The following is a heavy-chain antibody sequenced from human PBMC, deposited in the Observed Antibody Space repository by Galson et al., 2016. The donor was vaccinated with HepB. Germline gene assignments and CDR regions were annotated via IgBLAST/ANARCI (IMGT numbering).Heavy chain of an antibody. CDR2: IWYDGTNK. D-gene: IGHD5-12*01. J-gene: IGHJ3*02. V-gene: IGHV3-33*01. Sequence: SLRLSCAASGFTFSRYGMHWVRQAPGEGLESVAFIWYDGTNKFYADSVKGRFTISRDNSKNTLYLQLNSLRAEDTAVYYCARVDSGYDADAFDIWGQGTMVTVSS. CDR3: ARVDSGYDADAFDI. CDR1: GFTFSRYG.